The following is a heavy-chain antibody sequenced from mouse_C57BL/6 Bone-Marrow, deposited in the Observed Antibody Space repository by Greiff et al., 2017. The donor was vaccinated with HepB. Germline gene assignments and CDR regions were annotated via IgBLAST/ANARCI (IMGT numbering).Heavy chain of an antibody. CDR1: GYTFTNYW. CDR2: IYPGGGYT. Sequence: QVQLKESGAELVRPGTSVKMSCKASGYTFTNYWIGWAKQRPGHGLEWIGDIYPGGGYTNYNEKFKGKATLTADKSSSTAYMQFSSLTSEDSAIYYCARYEYDEGFAYWGQGTLVTVSA. J-gene: IGHJ3*01. V-gene: IGHV1-63*01. D-gene: IGHD2-4*01. CDR3: ARYEYDEGFAY.